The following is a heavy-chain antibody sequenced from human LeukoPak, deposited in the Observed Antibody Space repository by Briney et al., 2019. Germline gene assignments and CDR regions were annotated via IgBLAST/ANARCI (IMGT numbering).Heavy chain of an antibody. D-gene: IGHD1-26*01. Sequence: SETLSLTCTVSGGSVSSYYWSWIRQTPEKGLEWIGYMSYSGGTDHGPSLRSRVTISMDTSKNQFSLKMSSVTAADTAVYYCARDSPFEWDVFGDSFDIWGQGTVVTVSS. CDR2: MSYSGGT. CDR3: ARDSPFEWDVFGDSFDI. CDR1: GGSVSSYY. V-gene: IGHV4-59*02. J-gene: IGHJ3*02.